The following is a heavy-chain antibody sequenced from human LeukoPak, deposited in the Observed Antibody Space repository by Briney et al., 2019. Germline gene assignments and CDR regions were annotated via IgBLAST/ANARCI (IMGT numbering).Heavy chain of an antibody. CDR2: MNPYSANT. V-gene: IGHV1-8*03. D-gene: IGHD6-13*01. J-gene: IGHJ5*02. CDR3: ARTQHLVLRSPLDP. CDR1: GHTFTGYY. Sequence: ASVKVSCKASGHTFTGYYMHWVRQATGQGLEWMGWMNPYSANTGYAQNFQGRITITRNTSISTAYMELSSLRSEDAAVYYCARTQHLVLRSPLDPWGQGTLVTVSS.